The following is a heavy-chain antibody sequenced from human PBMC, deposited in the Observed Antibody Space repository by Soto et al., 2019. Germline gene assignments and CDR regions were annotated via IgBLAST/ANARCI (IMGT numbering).Heavy chain of an antibody. CDR3: AREEAPQCFPKRYSGMDV. CDR2: INPNSGGT. CDR1: GYTFTGYY. V-gene: IGHV1-2*04. Sequence: ASVKVSCKASGYTFTGYYMHWVRQAPGQGLEWMGWINPNSGGTNYAQKFQGWVTMTRDTSISTAYMELSRRRSDDTAVYFCAREEAPQCFPKRYSGMDVWGQGTTVTVSS. D-gene: IGHD3-10*02. J-gene: IGHJ6*02.